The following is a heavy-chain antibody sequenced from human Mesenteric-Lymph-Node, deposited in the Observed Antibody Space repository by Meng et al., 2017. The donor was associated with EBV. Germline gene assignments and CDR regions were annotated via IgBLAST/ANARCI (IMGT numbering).Heavy chain of an antibody. CDR3: ARRGIAEGFDF. V-gene: IGHV4-30-2*01. J-gene: IGHJ4*02. CDR1: GGSVSSGGYS. CDR2: IYHFGSP. Sequence: QLQLQESGSGLVKPSQTLSLTCAVSGGSVSSGGYSWSWIRQPPGEGLEWIGYIYHFGSPNYNPSLKSRVTISVDRSKNQFSLNLTSMTAADTAVYYCARRGIAEGFDFWGQGILVTVSS.